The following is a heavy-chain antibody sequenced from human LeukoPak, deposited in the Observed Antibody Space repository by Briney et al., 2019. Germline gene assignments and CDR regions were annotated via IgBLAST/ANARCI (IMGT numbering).Heavy chain of an antibody. CDR1: GFTFSTYS. D-gene: IGHD3-3*01. J-gene: IGHJ4*02. CDR3: ARERQNKDFWSGGDY. Sequence: GESLRLSCAASGFTFSTYSMNWLRLAPGKGLEWVSSISPDSNYKYYVDSVKGRFTISRDNAKSSLYLQMNTLRPEDTAVYYCARERQNKDFWSGGDYWGQGTLVTVSS. CDR2: ISPDSNYK. V-gene: IGHV3-21*01.